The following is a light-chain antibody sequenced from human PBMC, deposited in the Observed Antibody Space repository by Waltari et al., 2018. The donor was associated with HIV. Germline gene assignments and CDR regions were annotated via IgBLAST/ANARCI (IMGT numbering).Light chain of an antibody. CDR1: QGIRND. Sequence: AIQMTQSPSSLSASVGDRVTITCRARQGIRNDLGWDQQNSGKAPKLLIYGASSLQSGFPSRFSGSGSGTDFTLTISSLQPEDFATYYCLQDFTYPRTFGQGTKVEIK. V-gene: IGKV1-6*01. CDR2: GAS. J-gene: IGKJ1*01. CDR3: LQDFTYPRT.